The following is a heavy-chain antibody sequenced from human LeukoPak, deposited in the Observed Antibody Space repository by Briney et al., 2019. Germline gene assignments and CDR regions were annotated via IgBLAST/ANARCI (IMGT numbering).Heavy chain of an antibody. J-gene: IGHJ3*02. CDR3: AREWLQLVRFMRDAFDI. CDR2: INTNTGNP. Sequence: ASVKVSCKASGYTFTSYAMNWVRQAPGHGLEWMGWINTNTGNPTYAQGFTGRFVFSLDTSVSTAYLQISSLKAEDTAVYYCAREWLQLVRFMRDAFDIWGQGTMVTVSS. CDR1: GYTFTSYA. D-gene: IGHD5-24*01. V-gene: IGHV7-4-1*02.